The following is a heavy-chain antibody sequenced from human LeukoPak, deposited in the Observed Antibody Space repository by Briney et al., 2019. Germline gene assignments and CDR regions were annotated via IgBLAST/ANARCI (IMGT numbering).Heavy chain of an antibody. CDR2: ISSSSSYI. CDR1: GFTFSSYS. J-gene: IGHJ6*02. Sequence: KTGGSLRLSCAASGFTFSSYSMNWVRQAPGKGLEWVSSISSSSSYIYYADSVKGRFTISRDNAKNSLYLQMNSLRAEDTAVYYCAREVSPGLIAAAGNEYYYYYGMDVWGQGTTVTVSS. CDR3: AREVSPGLIAAAGNEYYYYYGMDV. D-gene: IGHD6-13*01. V-gene: IGHV3-21*01.